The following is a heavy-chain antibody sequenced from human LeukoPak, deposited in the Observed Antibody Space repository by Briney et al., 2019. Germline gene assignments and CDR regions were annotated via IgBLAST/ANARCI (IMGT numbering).Heavy chain of an antibody. CDR2: IYSGGNT. CDR3: ARLSQRLNFDY. CDR1: GFSVSSNY. V-gene: IGHV3-53*01. Sequence: GGSLRLSCAASGFSVSSNYMSWVRQAPGKGLEWVSDIYSGGNTYYADSVRGRFTFSRDDSRNTLYLQMNSLRVEDTAVYYCARLSQRLNFDYWGQGTLVTVSS. J-gene: IGHJ4*02. D-gene: IGHD6-25*01.